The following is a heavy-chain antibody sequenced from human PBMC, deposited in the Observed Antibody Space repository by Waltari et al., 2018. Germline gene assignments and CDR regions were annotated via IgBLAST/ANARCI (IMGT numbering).Heavy chain of an antibody. V-gene: IGHV4-39*01. CDR1: GGSISSSGSY. Sequence: QLQLQESGPGLVKPSETLSLTCTVSGGSISSSGSYWGWIRQPPGKGLEWIGSIYYSGSTYYNPSLKSRVTISVDTSKNQFSLKLSSVTAADMAVYYCGRGYYYYYYMDVWGKGTTVTVSS. CDR3: GRGYYYYYYMDV. J-gene: IGHJ6*03. CDR2: IYYSGST.